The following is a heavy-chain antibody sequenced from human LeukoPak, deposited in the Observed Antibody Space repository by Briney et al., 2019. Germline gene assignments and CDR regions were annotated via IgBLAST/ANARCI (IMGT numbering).Heavy chain of an antibody. CDR2: IYYSGST. D-gene: IGHD1-26*01. J-gene: IGHJ4*02. V-gene: IGHV4-31*03. CDR3: ARRVGATKENDY. CDR1: GGSISSGGYY. Sequence: PSQTLSLTCTVSGGSISSGGYYCSWIRQHPGKGLEWIGYIYYSGSTYYNPSLKSRVTISVDTSKNQFSLKLSSVTAADTAVYYCARRVGATKENDYWGQGTLVTVSS.